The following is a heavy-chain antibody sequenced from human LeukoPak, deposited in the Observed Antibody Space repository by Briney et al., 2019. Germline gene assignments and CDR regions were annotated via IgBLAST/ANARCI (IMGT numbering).Heavy chain of an antibody. Sequence: GASVKVSCKASGFTFTSSAVQWVRQARGQRLEWIGWIVVGSGNTNYAQKFQERVTITRDMSTSTAYMELRSLRSEDTAVYYCAAELVGATSGFDYWGQGTLVTVSS. CDR2: IVVGSGNT. D-gene: IGHD1-26*01. CDR3: AAELVGATSGFDY. J-gene: IGHJ4*02. CDR1: GFTFTSSA. V-gene: IGHV1-58*01.